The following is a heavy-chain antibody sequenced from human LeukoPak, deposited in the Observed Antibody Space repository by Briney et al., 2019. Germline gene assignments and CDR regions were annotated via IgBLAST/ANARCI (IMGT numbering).Heavy chain of an antibody. D-gene: IGHD3-22*01. J-gene: IGHJ4*02. CDR2: ISSSGSTI. V-gene: IGHV3-48*04. Sequence: PGGSLRLSCAASGFTFSSYGMHWVRQAPGKGLEWVSYISSSGSTIYYADSVKGRFTISRDNAKNSLYLQMNSLRAEDTALYYCARGTDSSGYYYAFDYWGQGTLVTVSS. CDR1: GFTFSSYG. CDR3: ARGTDSSGYYYAFDY.